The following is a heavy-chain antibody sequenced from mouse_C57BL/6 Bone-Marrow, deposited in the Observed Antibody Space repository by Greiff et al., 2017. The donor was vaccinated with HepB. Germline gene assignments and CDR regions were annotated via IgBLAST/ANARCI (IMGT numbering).Heavy chain of an antibody. V-gene: IGHV5-17*01. Sequence: EVHLVESGGGLVKPGGSLKLSCAASGFTFSDYGMHWVRQAPEKGLEWVAYISSGSSTIYYADTVKGRFTISRDNAKNTLFLQMTSLRSEDTAMYYCARRYYGSSHWYFDVWGTGTTVTVSS. CDR3: ARRYYGSSHWYFDV. D-gene: IGHD1-1*01. CDR1: GFTFSDYG. J-gene: IGHJ1*03. CDR2: ISSGSSTI.